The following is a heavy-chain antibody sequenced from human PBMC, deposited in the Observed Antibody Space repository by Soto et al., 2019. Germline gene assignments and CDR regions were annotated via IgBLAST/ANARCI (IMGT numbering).Heavy chain of an antibody. V-gene: IGHV4-59*01. Sequence: XETLSLTCTVSGVSISSYYWSLTRQPPGKGLEWIGYIFYSGSTNYNPSLKSRVTISVETSKNQFSLKLSSVTAADTAVYYCARGVGATPNFDNWGQGTLVTVSS. D-gene: IGHD1-26*01. CDR3: ARGVGATPNFDN. CDR1: GVSISSYY. CDR2: IFYSGST. J-gene: IGHJ4*01.